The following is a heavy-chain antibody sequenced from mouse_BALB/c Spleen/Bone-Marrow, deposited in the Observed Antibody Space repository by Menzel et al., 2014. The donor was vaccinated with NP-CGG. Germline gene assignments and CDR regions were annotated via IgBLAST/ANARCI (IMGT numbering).Heavy chain of an antibody. Sequence: EVNVVESGGGLVQPGGSLKLSCAASGFDFSRYWMSLVRQVPGKGLEWIGEINPDSSTINYTPSLKDKFIISRDNARNTLYLQMSRVRSEDSALYYCARLSYYGNLFVWGAGTTVTVSS. CDR1: GFDFSRYW. V-gene: IGHV4-1*02. D-gene: IGHD1-1*01. J-gene: IGHJ1*01. CDR2: INPDSSTI. CDR3: ARLSYYGNLFV.